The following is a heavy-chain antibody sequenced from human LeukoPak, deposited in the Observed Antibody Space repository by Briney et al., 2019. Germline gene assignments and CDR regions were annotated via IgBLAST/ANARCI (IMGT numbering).Heavy chain of an antibody. V-gene: IGHV4-31*03. CDR2: IYYSGST. D-gene: IGHD1-26*01. Sequence: SETLSLTCTVSGGSISSGGYYWSWIRQHPGKGLEWIGYIYYSGSTYYNPSLKSRVTISVDTSKNQFSLKLSSVTAADTAVYYCARAIGSYYYFDYWGQGTLVTVSS. J-gene: IGHJ4*02. CDR1: GGSISSGGYY. CDR3: ARAIGSYYYFDY.